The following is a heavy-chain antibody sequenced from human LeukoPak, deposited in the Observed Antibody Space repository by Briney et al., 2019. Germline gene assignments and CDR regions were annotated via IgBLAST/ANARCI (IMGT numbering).Heavy chain of an antibody. CDR1: EFTFHTYL. Sequence: PGGSLRLSCAGSEFTFHTYLMSWVRQAPGKGLEWVSAISDSGGSTYDADSVKGRFTISRDNSKNTLYLQMNSLRAEDTAVYYCAKDTSIGRYCTNGVCSPFDYWGQGTLVTVSS. CDR2: ISDSGGST. V-gene: IGHV3-23*01. CDR3: AKDTSIGRYCTNGVCSPFDY. D-gene: IGHD2-8*01. J-gene: IGHJ4*02.